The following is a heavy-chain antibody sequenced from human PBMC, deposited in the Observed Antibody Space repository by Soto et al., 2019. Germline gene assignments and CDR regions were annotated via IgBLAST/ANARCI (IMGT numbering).Heavy chain of an antibody. CDR2: INHSGST. J-gene: IGHJ5*02. V-gene: IGHV4-34*01. CDR3: ARVGRPASFYDFWSGYRENWFDP. D-gene: IGHD3-3*01. Sequence: KPSETLSLTCAVYGGSFSGYYWSWIRQPPGKRLEWIGEINHSGSTNYNPSLKSRVTISVDTSKNQFSLKLSSVTAADTAVYYCARVGRPASFYDFWSGYRENWFDPWGQGXLVTVYS. CDR1: GGSFSGYY.